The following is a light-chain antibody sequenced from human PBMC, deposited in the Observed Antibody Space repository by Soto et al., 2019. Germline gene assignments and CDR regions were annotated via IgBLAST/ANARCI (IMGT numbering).Light chain of an antibody. V-gene: IGLV1-40*01. J-gene: IGLJ1*01. CDR2: GNI. Sequence: QSALTQPPSVSGAPGQRITISCTGSSSNIGAGYDVHWYQQLPGTAPKLLIYGNINRSSGVPDRFSGSKSGTSASLAISGLQSEDEADYYCEAWDDSLNGYVFGTGTKVTVL. CDR1: SSNIGAGYD. CDR3: EAWDDSLNGYV.